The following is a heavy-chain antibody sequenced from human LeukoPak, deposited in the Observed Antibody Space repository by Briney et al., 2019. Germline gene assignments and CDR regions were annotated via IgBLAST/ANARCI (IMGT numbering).Heavy chain of an antibody. CDR3: ARDIGEMATLPYFDY. D-gene: IGHD5-24*01. CDR2: IIPIFGTA. Sequence: ASVKVSCKASGGTFSSYAISWVRQAPGQGLEWMGRIIPIFGTANYAQKFQGRVTNTTDESTSTAYMELSSLRSEDTAVYYCARDIGEMATLPYFDYLGQGTLVTVSS. V-gene: IGHV1-69*05. J-gene: IGHJ4*02. CDR1: GGTFSSYA.